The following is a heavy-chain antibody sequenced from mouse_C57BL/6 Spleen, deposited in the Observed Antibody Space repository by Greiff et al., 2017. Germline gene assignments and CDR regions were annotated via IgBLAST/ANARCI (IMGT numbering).Heavy chain of an antibody. CDR3: ARGDGRGYAMDY. CDR2: ISDGGSYT. J-gene: IGHJ4*01. Sequence: EVMLVESGGGLVKPGGSLKLSCAASGFTFSSYAMSWVRQTPEKRLEWVATISDGGSYTYYPDNVKGRFTISRDNAKNNLYLQMGHLKSEDTAMYYCARGDGRGYAMDYWGQGTSVTVSS. D-gene: IGHD2-3*01. CDR1: GFTFSSYA. V-gene: IGHV5-4*03.